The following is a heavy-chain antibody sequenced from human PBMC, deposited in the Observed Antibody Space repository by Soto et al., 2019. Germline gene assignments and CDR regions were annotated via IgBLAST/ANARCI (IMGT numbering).Heavy chain of an antibody. Sequence: QVQLVQSGAEVTKPGASVKVSCKASGYTFTSYGISWVRQAPGQGLEGMGWISAYNGNTNYAQKLQGRVTMTTDKSTSTAYMELRSLRSDDTAVYYCARVGTRDIVLMVYAIDYWGQGTLVTVSS. V-gene: IGHV1-18*01. CDR3: ARVGTRDIVLMVYAIDY. D-gene: IGHD2-8*01. CDR2: ISAYNGNT. CDR1: GYTFTSYG. J-gene: IGHJ4*02.